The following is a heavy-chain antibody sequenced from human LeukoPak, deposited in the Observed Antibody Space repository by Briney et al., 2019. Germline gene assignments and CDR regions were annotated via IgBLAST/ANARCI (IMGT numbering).Heavy chain of an antibody. V-gene: IGHV3-7*01. J-gene: IGHJ3*02. CDR2: IKQDGSEK. CDR1: GFTFSSYW. CDR3: ARVGPGVAGGITMIVVAAFDI. D-gene: IGHD3-22*01. Sequence: GGSLRLSCAASGFTFSSYWMSWVRQAPGKGLEWVANIKQDGSEKYYVDSVKGRFTISRDNAKNSLYLQMNSLRAEDTAVYYCARVGPGVAGGITMIVVAAFDIWGQGTMVTVSS.